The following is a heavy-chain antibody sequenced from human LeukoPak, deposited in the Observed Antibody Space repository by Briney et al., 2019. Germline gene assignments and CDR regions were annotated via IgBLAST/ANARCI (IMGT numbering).Heavy chain of an antibody. V-gene: IGHV3-74*01. Sequence: XPXXXLVWVSXINSDGSSTSYADSVKGRFTISRDNAKNTLYLQMNSLRAEDTAVYYCARGYYDSSDYYPIVYWGQGTLVTVSS. J-gene: IGHJ4*02. D-gene: IGHD3-22*01. CDR2: INSDGSST. CDR3: ARGYYDSSDYYPIVY.